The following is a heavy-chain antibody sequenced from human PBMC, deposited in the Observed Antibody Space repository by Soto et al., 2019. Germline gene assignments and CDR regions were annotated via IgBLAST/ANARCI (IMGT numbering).Heavy chain of an antibody. CDR3: ARDKITGLFDY. CDR1: GGSFSGYY. J-gene: IGHJ4*02. CDR2: INHSGST. V-gene: IGHV4-34*01. Sequence: QVQLQQWGAGLLKPSETLSLTCAVYGGSFSGYYWTWIRQPPGTGLEWIGEINHSGSTNYNPSLKSRVPISVDTSKTQFSLTLTSVAAGGTAVYYCARDKITGLFDYWGQGTLVTVSS. D-gene: IGHD2-8*02.